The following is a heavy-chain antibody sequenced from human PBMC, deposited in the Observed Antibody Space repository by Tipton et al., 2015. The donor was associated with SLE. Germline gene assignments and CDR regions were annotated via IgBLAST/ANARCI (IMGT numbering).Heavy chain of an antibody. J-gene: IGHJ4*02. CDR2: ISYTGST. CDR1: GGSISSHY. D-gene: IGHD3-22*01. V-gene: IGHV4-59*11. Sequence: GLVKPSETLSLTCSVSGGSISSHYWSWIRQPPGKGLEWIGFISYTGSTNYNPSLKSRISISIDTSKTQFSLTLTSVTAADTAVYYCARVSEEFYYDSFGYYYFDYWGQGTLVTVSS. CDR3: ARVSEEFYYDSFGYYYFDY.